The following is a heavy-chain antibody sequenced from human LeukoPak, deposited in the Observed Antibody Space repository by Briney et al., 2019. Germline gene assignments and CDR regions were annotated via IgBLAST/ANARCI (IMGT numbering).Heavy chain of an antibody. J-gene: IGHJ3*02. CDR1: GGSISSSNW. CDR3: ARSDGYGLVGI. CDR2: IYHSGST. Sequence: PSETLSLTCAVSGGSISSSNWWSWVRQPPGKGLEWIGEIYHSGSTYYNPSLKSRVTISVDTSKNHFSLTLSSVTAADTAVYYCARSDGYGLVGIWGQGTMVTVSS. D-gene: IGHD3-10*01. V-gene: IGHV4-4*02.